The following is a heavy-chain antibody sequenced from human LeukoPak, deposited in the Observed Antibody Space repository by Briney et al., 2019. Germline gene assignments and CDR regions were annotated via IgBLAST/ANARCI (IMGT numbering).Heavy chain of an antibody. Sequence: GRSLRLSCAASGFTFSNAWMSWVRQAPGKGLEWVGRIKSKTDGGTTDYAAPVKGRFTISRDDSKNTLYLQMNSLKTEDTAVYYCTTRDLGYCSSTSCYGIDYWGQGTLVTVSS. J-gene: IGHJ4*02. D-gene: IGHD2-2*01. CDR3: TTRDLGYCSSTSCYGIDY. CDR2: IKSKTDGGTT. V-gene: IGHV3-15*01. CDR1: GFTFSNAW.